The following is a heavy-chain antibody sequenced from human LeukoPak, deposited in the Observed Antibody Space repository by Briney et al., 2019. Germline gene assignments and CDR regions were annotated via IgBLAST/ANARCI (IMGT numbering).Heavy chain of an antibody. V-gene: IGHV3-11*04. D-gene: IGHD6-13*01. Sequence: GGSLRLSCAASGFTFSDYYMSWIRQAPGKGLEWVSYISYSGSTIYYADSVKGRFTISRDNAKNSLYLQMNSLRAEDTAVYYCARDDPPAAALLDYWGQGTLVTVSS. CDR1: GFTFSDYY. J-gene: IGHJ4*02. CDR2: ISYSGSTI. CDR3: ARDDPPAAALLDY.